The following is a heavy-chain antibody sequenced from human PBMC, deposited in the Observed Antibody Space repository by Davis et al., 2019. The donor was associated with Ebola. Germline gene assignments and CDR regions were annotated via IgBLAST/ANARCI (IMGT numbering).Heavy chain of an antibody. CDR2: ISSTSSYI. J-gene: IGHJ6*02. Sequence: GESLKISCAASGFTFYRYEMNWVRQAPGKGLEWVSSISSTSSYIYYADSVKGRFTISRDNAKNSLYLQMNSLRAEDTAVYYCARDLTIFGYYYYGMDVWGQGTTVTVSS. V-gene: IGHV3-21*01. D-gene: IGHD3-3*01. CDR1: GFTFYRYE. CDR3: ARDLTIFGYYYYGMDV.